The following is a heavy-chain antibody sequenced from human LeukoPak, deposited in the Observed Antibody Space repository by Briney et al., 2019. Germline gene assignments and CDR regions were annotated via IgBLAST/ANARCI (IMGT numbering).Heavy chain of an antibody. CDR2: IYHSGST. V-gene: IGHV4-30-2*01. J-gene: IGHJ4*02. D-gene: IGHD5-18*01. Sequence: SQTLSLTCAVSGGSISSGGYSWSWIRQPPGKGLEWIGYIYHSGSTYYNPSLKSRVTISVDRSKNQFSLKLSSVTAADTAVYYCARAGDIAMAYPAYFDYWGQGTPVTVSS. CDR1: GGSISSGGYS. CDR3: ARAGDIAMAYPAYFDY.